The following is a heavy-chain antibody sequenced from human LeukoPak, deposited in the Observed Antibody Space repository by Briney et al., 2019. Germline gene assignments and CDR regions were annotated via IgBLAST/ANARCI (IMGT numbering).Heavy chain of an antibody. Sequence: SSVKVSCKASGGTFSSYAMSGVRQAPGQGLEWMGSIIPIRGMANYAQKFQGRVTITADKSTSTAYMELSSLRSEDTAAYYCARGAWVRGTYYYVSGSYSNPPFGYWGQGTLVTVSS. J-gene: IGHJ4*02. CDR3: ARGAWVRGTYYYVSGSYSNPPFGY. V-gene: IGHV1-69*04. D-gene: IGHD3-10*01. CDR2: IIPIRGMA. CDR1: GGTFSSYA.